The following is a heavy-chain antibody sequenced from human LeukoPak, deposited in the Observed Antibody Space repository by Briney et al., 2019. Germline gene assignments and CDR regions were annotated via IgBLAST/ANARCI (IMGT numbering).Heavy chain of an antibody. D-gene: IGHD4-23*01. CDR3: ARATVARDTASDY. CDR2: ISSSSYI. V-gene: IGHV3-21*01. Sequence: KSGGSLRLSCAASGFTFSSYSMNWVRQAPGKGLEWGSSISSSSYIYYADSVKGRFTISRDNAKNSLYLQMNSLRAEDTAVYYCARATVARDTASDYWGQGTLVTVSS. CDR1: GFTFSSYS. J-gene: IGHJ4*02.